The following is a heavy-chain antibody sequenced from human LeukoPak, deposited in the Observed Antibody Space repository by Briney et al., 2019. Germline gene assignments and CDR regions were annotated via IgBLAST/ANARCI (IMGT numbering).Heavy chain of an antibody. CDR1: GGSISSYY. D-gene: IGHD6-13*01. V-gene: IGHV4-59*01. CDR2: IYYSGST. J-gene: IGHJ4*02. Sequence: PSETLSLTCTVSGGSISSYYWSWIRQPPGKGLEWIGCIYYSGSTNYNPSLKSRVTISVDTSKNQFSLKLSSVTAADTAVYYCAAGRQGSSWDTNFDYWGQGTLVTVSS. CDR3: AAGRQGSSWDTNFDY.